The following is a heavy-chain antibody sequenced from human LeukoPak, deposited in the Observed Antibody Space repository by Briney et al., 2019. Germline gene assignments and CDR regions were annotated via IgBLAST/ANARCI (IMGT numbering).Heavy chain of an antibody. Sequence: SETLSLTCTVSGGSISSYYWNWIRQPAGKGLEWLGRIYTSGSTNYSPSLKSRVTMSVDTSKNQFSLKLSSVTAADTAVYSCARVGALAAAGTFVFDIWGQGTMVAVSS. CDR1: GGSISSYY. CDR3: ARVGALAAAGTFVFDI. D-gene: IGHD6-13*01. J-gene: IGHJ3*02. V-gene: IGHV4-4*07. CDR2: IYTSGST.